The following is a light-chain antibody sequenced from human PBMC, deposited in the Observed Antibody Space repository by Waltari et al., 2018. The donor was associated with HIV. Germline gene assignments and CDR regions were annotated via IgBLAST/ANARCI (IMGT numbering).Light chain of an antibody. V-gene: IGLV1-40*01. Sequence: QSVLTQPPSVSGAPGQRVTISCTGSSSNIGAGYDVHWYQQLPGTDPKLLIYGNSSRPSGVPDRCSGSKSGASTSLAITGLQAEDEADYYCQSYDSSLSGSVFGGGTKLTVL. CDR2: GNS. J-gene: IGLJ3*02. CDR3: QSYDSSLSGSV. CDR1: SSNIGAGYD.